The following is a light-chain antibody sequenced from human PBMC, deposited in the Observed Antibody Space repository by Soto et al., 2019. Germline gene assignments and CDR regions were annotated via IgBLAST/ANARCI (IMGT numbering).Light chain of an antibody. CDR1: TGAVTSGNY. CDR3: LLYYGGAHLV. J-gene: IGLJ3*02. CDR2: TTN. V-gene: IGLV7-43*01. Sequence: QTVVTQEPSLTVSPGGTVTLTCASSTGAVTSGNYASWFQQKPGQAPRTLIYTTNNKHSWTPARFSGSLLGDKAALTLSGAQPEDEAEYYCLLYYGGAHLVFGGGTKVTVL.